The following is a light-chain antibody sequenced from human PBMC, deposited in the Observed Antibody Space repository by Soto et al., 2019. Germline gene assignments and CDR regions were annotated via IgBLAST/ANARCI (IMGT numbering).Light chain of an antibody. J-gene: IGKJ5*01. CDR2: GAS. Sequence: EIVMTQSPATLSVSPGERATLSCRASQSITRNLAWYQQKPGQGPRLLIYGASTRATGIPARFSGSGSGTEFTLTISSLQSEDFAVYYCQQSNNWPRTFGQGTRLEIE. CDR1: QSITRN. V-gene: IGKV3-15*01. CDR3: QQSNNWPRT.